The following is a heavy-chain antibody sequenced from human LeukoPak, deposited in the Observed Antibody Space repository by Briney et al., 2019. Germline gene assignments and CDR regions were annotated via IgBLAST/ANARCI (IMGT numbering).Heavy chain of an antibody. J-gene: IGHJ5*02. CDR3: ARQGYSSGWYNWFDP. D-gene: IGHD6-19*01. V-gene: IGHV4-39*01. Sequence: SETLSLTCTVSGGSISSSSYYWGWIRQPPGKGLEWIGSIYYSGSTYYNPSLKSRVTISVDTSKNHFSLKLTSVTAADTAVYYCARQGYSSGWYNWFDPWGQGTLVTVSS. CDR2: IYYSGST. CDR1: GGSISSSSYY.